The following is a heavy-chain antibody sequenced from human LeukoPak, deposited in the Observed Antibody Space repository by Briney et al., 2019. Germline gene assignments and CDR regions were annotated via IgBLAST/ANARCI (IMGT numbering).Heavy chain of an antibody. CDR3: ARGRGKQQINYFDY. CDR1: GFTFSNFW. V-gene: IGHV3-7*01. CDR2: IKQDGSEK. D-gene: IGHD6-13*01. Sequence: GGSLRLSCAASGFTFSNFWTTWVRQAPGQGLEWVANIKQDGSEKYYVDSVKGRFTISRDNAKNSLYLQMSSLRADDTAVYYCARGRGKQQINYFDYWGQGTLVTVSS. J-gene: IGHJ4*02.